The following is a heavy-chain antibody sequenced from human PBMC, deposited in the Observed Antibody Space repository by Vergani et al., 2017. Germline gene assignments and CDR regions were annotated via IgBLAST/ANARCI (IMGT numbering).Heavy chain of an antibody. V-gene: IGHV1-69*04. CDR1: GGTFSSYA. J-gene: IGHJ4*02. CDR3: ARPHGDILPPDPRRLDY. Sequence: QVQLVQSGAEVKKPGSSVKVSCKASGGTFSSYAISWVRQAPGQGLEWMGIITPGGSTDYGPKFQGRATMTRDTSTSTVYMDLSNLGSEDAAVYYCARPHGDILPPDPRRLDYWGQGTLVADS. CDR2: ITPGGST.